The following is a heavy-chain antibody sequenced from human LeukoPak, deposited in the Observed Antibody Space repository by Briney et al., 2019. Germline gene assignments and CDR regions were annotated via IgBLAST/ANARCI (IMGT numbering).Heavy chain of an antibody. CDR3: TRLSSGRRLDL. D-gene: IGHD2-15*01. J-gene: IGHJ4*02. Sequence: SETLSLTCTVSGGSISSSTYHWGWIRQPPGKGLEWIGSISGNTYYSPSLKSRVTISLDTSKNQFFLTLTSVTPADTAMYYCTRLSSGRRLDLSGQGVLVTVSS. V-gene: IGHV4-39*01. CDR2: ISGNT. CDR1: GGSISSSTYH.